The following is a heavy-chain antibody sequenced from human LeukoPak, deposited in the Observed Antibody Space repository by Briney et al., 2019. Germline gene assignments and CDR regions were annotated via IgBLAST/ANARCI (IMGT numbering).Heavy chain of an antibody. J-gene: IGHJ6*04. CDR3: ARAPNSGYSYRSGMYYYGMDV. CDR2: INHSGST. CDR1: GGSFSGYY. D-gene: IGHD5-18*01. Sequence: PSETLSLTCAVYGGSFSGYYWSWIRQPPGKGLEWIGEINHSGSTNYNPSLKSRVTISVDTSKNQFSLKLSSVTAADTAVYYCARAPNSGYSYRSGMYYYGMDVWGKGTTVTVSS. V-gene: IGHV4-34*01.